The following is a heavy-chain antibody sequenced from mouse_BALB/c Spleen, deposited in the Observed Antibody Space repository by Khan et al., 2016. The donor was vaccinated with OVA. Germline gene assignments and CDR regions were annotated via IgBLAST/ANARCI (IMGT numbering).Heavy chain of an antibody. Sequence: VQLKQSGAELVKPGASVKLSCTASGFNIKDTYMHWVKQRPEQGLEWIGRIDPANGNTKYDPKFQGKATITADTSSNTAYLQLSSLTSEDTAVNYCPRDYWDVLAYWGQGTLVTVSA. CDR2: IDPANGNT. J-gene: IGHJ3*01. CDR3: PRDYWDVLAY. V-gene: IGHV14-3*02. D-gene: IGHD4-1*01. CDR1: GFNIKDTY.